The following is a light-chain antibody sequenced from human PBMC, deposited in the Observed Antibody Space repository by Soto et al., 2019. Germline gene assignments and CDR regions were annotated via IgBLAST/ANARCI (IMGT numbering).Light chain of an antibody. CDR3: QQSYSTLWT. V-gene: IGKV1-39*01. CDR1: QSISSY. J-gene: IGKJ1*01. CDR2: AAS. Sequence: DIQMTQSPSSLSASVGDRVTITCRASQSISSYLNWYQQKPGKAPKLLIYAASSLQSGVPSRFSGSGSGTDVTLTISSLPPEDFATYYCQQSYSTLWTFGQGTKVEIK.